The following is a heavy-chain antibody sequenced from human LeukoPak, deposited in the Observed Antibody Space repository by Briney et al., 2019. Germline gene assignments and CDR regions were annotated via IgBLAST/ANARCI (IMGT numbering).Heavy chain of an antibody. J-gene: IGHJ5*02. D-gene: IGHD6-19*01. Sequence: GGSLRLSCAASGFTFSSYSMNWVRQAPGKGLEWVSSISSSSSYIYYADSVKGRFTISRDNAKNSLYLQMNSLRAEDTAVYYCARDRVHSSGWPEGYWFDPWGQGTLVTVSS. CDR2: ISSSSSYI. CDR3: ARDRVHSSGWPEGYWFDP. V-gene: IGHV3-21*01. CDR1: GFTFSSYS.